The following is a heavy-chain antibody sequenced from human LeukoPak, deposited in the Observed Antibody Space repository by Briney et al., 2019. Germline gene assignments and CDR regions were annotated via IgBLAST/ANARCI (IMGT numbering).Heavy chain of an antibody. CDR2: IKTDGSEK. CDR1: GFTFSSYW. CDR3: AGDYTGYFP. V-gene: IGHV3-7*03. J-gene: IGHJ5*02. Sequence: GGSLRLSCEASGFTFSSYWMSWVRQAPGKGLEWVANIKTDGSEKYYVDSVKGRFTISRDNAKNSLYLQMNSLRAEDTAVYYCAGDYTGYFPWGQGTLVIVSS. D-gene: IGHD3-9*01.